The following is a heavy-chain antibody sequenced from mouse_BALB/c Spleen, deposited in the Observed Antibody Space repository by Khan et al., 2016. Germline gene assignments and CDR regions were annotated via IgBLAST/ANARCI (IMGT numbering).Heavy chain of an antibody. V-gene: IGHV14-1*02. Sequence: EVQLQESGAELVRPGALVKLSCKASGFNIKDYYMHWVKQRPEQGLEWIGWIDPENGNTIYDPYFPGKASITADSSSNTAYLQLSSLTSEYTAVYYCAVDGSWFAYWGQGTLVTVSA. CDR3: AVDGSWFAY. D-gene: IGHD2-3*01. CDR1: GFNIKDYY. CDR2: IDPENGNT. J-gene: IGHJ3*01.